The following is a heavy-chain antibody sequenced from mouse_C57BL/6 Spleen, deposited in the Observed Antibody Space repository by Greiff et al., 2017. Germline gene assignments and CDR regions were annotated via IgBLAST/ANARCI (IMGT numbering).Heavy chain of an antibody. D-gene: IGHD4-1*01. CDR2: ISGGGGNT. CDR1: GFTFSSYT. Sequence: EVKVVESGGGLVKPGGSLKLSCAASGFTFSSYTMSWVRQTPEKRLEWVATISGGGGNTYYPDSVKGRFTISRANAKNTLYLQMSSLRSEYTALYYCARLDLTGTFGHWGQGATLTVSS. J-gene: IGHJ2*01. V-gene: IGHV5-9*01. CDR3: ARLDLTGTFGH.